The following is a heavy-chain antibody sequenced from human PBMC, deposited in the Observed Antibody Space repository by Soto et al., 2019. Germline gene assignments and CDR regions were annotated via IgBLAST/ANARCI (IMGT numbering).Heavy chain of an antibody. V-gene: IGHV4-39*01. CDR2: IYHTGNA. D-gene: IGHD2-15*01. J-gene: IGHJ5*02. CDR3: ACDFFGRSEYTTNWFDP. Sequence: SETLSLSCSVSGDSISNIRFHWAWISQPPGEGLEWIGSIYHTGNAYYDPSLKSRVTISVDTSKKRFSLKLTSVTAADAALYYCACDFFGRSEYTTNWFDPRGQGTLLTVSS. CDR1: GDSISNIRFH.